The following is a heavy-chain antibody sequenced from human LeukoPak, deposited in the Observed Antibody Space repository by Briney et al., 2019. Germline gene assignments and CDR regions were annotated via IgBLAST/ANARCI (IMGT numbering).Heavy chain of an antibody. V-gene: IGHV3-7*01. J-gene: IGHJ6*02. CDR1: GFTFSSYS. CDR2: IKHDGGEK. D-gene: IGHD2-15*01. CDR3: ARLLLGYYYYGMDV. Sequence: GGSLRLSCAASGFTFSSYSMNWVRQAPGKGLEWVASIKHDGGEKYYADSVKGRFTIFRDNAKKSMYLQMDSLRAEDTAVYYCARLLLGYYYYGMDVWGQGTTVTVSS.